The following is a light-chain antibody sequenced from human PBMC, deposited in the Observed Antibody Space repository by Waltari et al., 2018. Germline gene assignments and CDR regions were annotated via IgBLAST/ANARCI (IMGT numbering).Light chain of an antibody. CDR3: QQGYNTPYT. CDR2: AAS. Sequence: DIQMTQSPSSLSASVGDRVTIACRASQGISTYLNWYQQKPAKAPNVLIYAASSLQSGVPSRFSVSGSGTDFTLTISSLKPEDFATYYCQQGYNTPYTFGQGTKLDIK. V-gene: IGKV1-39*01. CDR1: QGISTY. J-gene: IGKJ2*01.